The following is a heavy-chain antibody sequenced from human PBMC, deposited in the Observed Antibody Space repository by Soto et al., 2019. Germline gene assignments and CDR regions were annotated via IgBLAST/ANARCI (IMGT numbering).Heavy chain of an antibody. CDR3: ARHQSDYDSSGYYWPFDY. CDR1: GYSFTSYW. J-gene: IGHJ4*02. CDR2: IDPSDSYT. D-gene: IGHD3-22*01. Sequence: PGESLKISCKGSGYSFTSYWISWVRQMPGKGLEWMGGIDPSDSYTNYSPSFQGHVTISADKSISTAYLQWSSLEASDTAMYYCARHQSDYDSSGYYWPFDYWGQGTLVTVSS. V-gene: IGHV5-10-1*01.